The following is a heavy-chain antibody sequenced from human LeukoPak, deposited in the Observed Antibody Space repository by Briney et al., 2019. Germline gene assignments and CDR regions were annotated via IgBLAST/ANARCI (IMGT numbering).Heavy chain of an antibody. CDR3: ARGTPPIAVAFDNWFDP. J-gene: IGHJ5*02. D-gene: IGHD6-19*01. Sequence: SVKVSCKASGGTFSSYAISWVRQAPGQGLEWVGGIIPIFGTANYAQKFQGRVTITADESTSTAYMELSSLRSEDTAVYYCARGTPPIAVAFDNWFDPWGQGTLVTVSS. CDR1: GGTFSSYA. CDR2: IIPIFGTA. V-gene: IGHV1-69*13.